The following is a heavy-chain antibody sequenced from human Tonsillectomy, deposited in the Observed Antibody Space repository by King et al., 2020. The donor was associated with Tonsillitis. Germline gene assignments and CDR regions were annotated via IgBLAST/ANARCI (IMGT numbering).Heavy chain of an antibody. CDR2: MNPNSVNT. V-gene: IGHV1-8*01. CDR3: ARGGGTQWLVGGHWFDP. J-gene: IGHJ5*02. Sequence: QLVQSGAEVKKPGASVKVSCKASGYTFTSYDINWVRQATGQGLEWVGWMNPNSVNTGYAQKFKGRVTMTRNTSISTAYMELSSLRAEDTAVYYCARGGGTQWLVGGHWFDPWGQGTLVTVSS. D-gene: IGHD6-19*01. CDR1: GYTFTSYD.